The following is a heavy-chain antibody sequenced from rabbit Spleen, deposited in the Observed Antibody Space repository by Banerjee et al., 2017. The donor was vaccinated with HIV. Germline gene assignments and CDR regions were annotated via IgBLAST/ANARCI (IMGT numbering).Heavy chain of an antibody. CDR1: GFDFSVYG. D-gene: IGHD2-1*01. CDR2: IDPIFGRT. CDR3: VRDLGYDDYSEKGYFNV. V-gene: IGHV1S47*01. J-gene: IGHJ4*01. Sequence: QEQLVESGGGLVQPGGSLKLSCKASGFDFSVYGLSWVRQAPGKGLEWIGYIDPIFGRTYFASWVNGRFTISSHHAQNTLYLQLNSLTAADTATYFCVRDLGYDDYSEKGYFNVWGPGTLVTVS.